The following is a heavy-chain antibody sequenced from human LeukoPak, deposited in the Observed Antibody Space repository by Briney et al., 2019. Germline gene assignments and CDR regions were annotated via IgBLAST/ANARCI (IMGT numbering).Heavy chain of an antibody. CDR2: ISGRDDST. D-gene: IGHD6-19*01. V-gene: IGHV3-23*01. Sequence: GALRLSCAASGFTFSSYAMSWVRQAPGKGLEWVSAISGRDDSTYYADSVKGRFTFSSDNSKSTLYLQMNSLRAEDTAVYYCGKLVAVAGRNYWGQGTLVTVSS. CDR3: GKLVAVAGRNY. J-gene: IGHJ4*02. CDR1: GFTFSSYA.